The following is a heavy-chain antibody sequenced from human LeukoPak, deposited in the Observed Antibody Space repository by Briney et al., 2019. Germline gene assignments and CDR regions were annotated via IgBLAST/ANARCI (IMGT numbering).Heavy chain of an antibody. V-gene: IGHV4-59*01. Sequence: SETLSLTCTVSGGSISNYYWSWIRQSPGKGLEWIGYIYYSGSTNYNPSLKSRVTISVDTSKNQFSLKLSSVTAADTAVYYCAREGVVAQEFDYWGQGTLVTVSS. CDR1: GGSISNYY. D-gene: IGHD2-21*01. CDR2: IYYSGST. J-gene: IGHJ4*02. CDR3: AREGVVAQEFDY.